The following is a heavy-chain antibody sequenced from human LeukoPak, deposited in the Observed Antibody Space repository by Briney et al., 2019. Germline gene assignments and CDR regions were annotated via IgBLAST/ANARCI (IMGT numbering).Heavy chain of an antibody. V-gene: IGHV1-69*13. J-gene: IGHJ4*02. CDR1: GGTFSSYA. CDR2: IIPIFGTA. Sequence: SVKVSFKASGGTFSSYAFSWVRQAPAQGLDWMGGIIPIFGTANYAQKFEGRVTITADEYTSAAYMELRSLRSEDAAVYYCARDSGYSYGDYWGQGTLVTVSS. CDR3: ARDSGYSYGDY. D-gene: IGHD5-18*01.